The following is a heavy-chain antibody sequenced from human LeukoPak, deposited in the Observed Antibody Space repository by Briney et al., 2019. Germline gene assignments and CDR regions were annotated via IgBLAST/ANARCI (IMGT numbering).Heavy chain of an antibody. CDR3: ARAPLTYYYDSSGYSDAFDI. D-gene: IGHD3-22*01. Sequence: PSETLSLTCAVYGGSFSGYYWSWIRQPPGKGLEWIGEINHSGSTNYNPSLKSRVTISVDTSKNQFSLKLSSVTAADTAVYYCARAPLTYYYDSSGYSDAFDIWGQGTMVTVSS. CDR1: GGSFSGYY. J-gene: IGHJ3*02. V-gene: IGHV4-34*01. CDR2: INHSGST.